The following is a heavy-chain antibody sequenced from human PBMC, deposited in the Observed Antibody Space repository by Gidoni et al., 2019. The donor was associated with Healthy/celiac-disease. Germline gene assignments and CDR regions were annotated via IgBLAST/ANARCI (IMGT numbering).Heavy chain of an antibody. D-gene: IGHD3-9*01. CDR3: ARDFFYSYDTETEWFDY. V-gene: IGHV1-46*03. CDR2: INPSGGST. CDR1: GYTFTSYY. J-gene: IGHJ4*02. Sequence: QVQLVQSGAEVKKPGASVKVSCKASGYTFTSYYIHWVRQAPGQGLEWMGIINPSGGSTSYAQKFQGRVTMTRDTSTSTVYMELSSLRSEDTAVYYCARDFFYSYDTETEWFDYWGQGTLVTVSS.